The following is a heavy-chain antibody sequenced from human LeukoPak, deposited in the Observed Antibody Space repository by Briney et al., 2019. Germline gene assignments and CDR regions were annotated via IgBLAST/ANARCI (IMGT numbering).Heavy chain of an antibody. CDR2: ISAYNGNT. CDR3: ARTPIFEWELRWAFDI. Sequence: ASVKVSCKASGYTFTSYGISWVRQAPGQGLEWMGWISAYNGNTNYAQKLQGRVTMTTDTSTSTAYMELRSLRSDDTAVYYCARTPIFEWELRWAFDIWGQGTMVTVSS. V-gene: IGHV1-18*01. D-gene: IGHD1-26*01. J-gene: IGHJ3*02. CDR1: GYTFTSYG.